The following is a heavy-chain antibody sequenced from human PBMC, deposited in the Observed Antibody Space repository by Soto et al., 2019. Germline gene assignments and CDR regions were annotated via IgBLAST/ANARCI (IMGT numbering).Heavy chain of an antibody. CDR2: IKQDGSEK. Sequence: GGSLRLSCAASGFTLSNYWMSWVRQAPGKGLEWVANIKQDGSEKNYVDSVKGRFTISRDNAKSSLYLQMNSLRAEDTAVYYCARLTTVRGYWGQGTLVTVSS. CDR1: GFTLSNYW. CDR3: ARLTTVRGY. V-gene: IGHV3-7*01. D-gene: IGHD4-17*01. J-gene: IGHJ4*02.